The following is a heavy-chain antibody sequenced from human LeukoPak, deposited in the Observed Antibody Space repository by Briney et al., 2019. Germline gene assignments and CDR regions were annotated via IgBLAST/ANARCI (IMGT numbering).Heavy chain of an antibody. Sequence: PGRSLRLSCAASGFTFSSYGMHWVRRAPGKGLEWVAVISYDGSNKYYADSVKGRFTISRDNSKNTLYLQMNSLRAEDTAVYYCAKDLNSYGYGDYFDYWGQGTLVTVSS. CDR2: ISYDGSNK. CDR1: GFTFSSYG. CDR3: AKDLNSYGYGDYFDY. V-gene: IGHV3-30*18. D-gene: IGHD5-18*01. J-gene: IGHJ4*02.